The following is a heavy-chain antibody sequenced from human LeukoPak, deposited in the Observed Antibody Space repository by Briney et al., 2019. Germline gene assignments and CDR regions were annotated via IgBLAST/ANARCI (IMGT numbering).Heavy chain of an antibody. CDR1: GFTFSSYG. Sequence: GGSLRLSCAASGFTFSSYGMHWVRQAPGKGLEWVAFIRYDGSNKYYADSVKGRFTISRDNSKNTLYLQMNSLRAEDTAVYYCAKDLKGSSGWSYYFDYWGQGTLVTVSS. CDR3: AKDLKGSSGWSYYFDY. D-gene: IGHD6-19*01. V-gene: IGHV3-30*02. CDR2: IRYDGSNK. J-gene: IGHJ4*02.